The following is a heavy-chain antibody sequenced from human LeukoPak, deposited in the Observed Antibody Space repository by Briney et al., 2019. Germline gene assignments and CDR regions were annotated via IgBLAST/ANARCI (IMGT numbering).Heavy chain of an antibody. J-gene: IGHJ4*02. V-gene: IGHV1-3*01. D-gene: IGHD2-2*01. Sequence: ASVKVSCKASGYTFTSYAMHWVRQAPGQRLEWMGWISAGNGNTKYSQKFQGRVTITRDTSASTAYMELSSLRSEDTAVYYCARGPPGYCSSTSCYLNYWGQGTLVTVSS. CDR2: ISAGNGNT. CDR1: GYTFTSYA. CDR3: ARGPPGYCSSTSCYLNY.